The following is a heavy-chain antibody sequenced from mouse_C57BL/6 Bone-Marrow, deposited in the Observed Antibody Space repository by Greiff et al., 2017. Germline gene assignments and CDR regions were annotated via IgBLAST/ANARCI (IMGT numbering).Heavy chain of an antibody. CDR2: ISSGSSTI. D-gene: IGHD2-1*01. CDR3: AIYYGNYVYAMDY. Sequence: EVKLVESGGGLVKPGGSLKLSCAASGFTFSDYGMHWVRQAPEKGLEWVAYISSGSSTIYYADTVKGRFTISRDNAKTTLFLQMTSLRSEDTAMYYCAIYYGNYVYAMDYWGQGTSVTVSS. CDR1: GFTFSDYG. J-gene: IGHJ4*01. V-gene: IGHV5-17*01.